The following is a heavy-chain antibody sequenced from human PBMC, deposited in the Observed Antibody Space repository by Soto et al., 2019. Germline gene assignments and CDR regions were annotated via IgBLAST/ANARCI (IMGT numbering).Heavy chain of an antibody. Sequence: EVQLVESGGGLVQPGGSLRLSCAASGFTFSDYGVNWVRQAPGKGLEWISYVSSGSDTIYNAASVKGRFTISRDDAKTSLFLQMTNLRDEDTAVYYCARVSTTWEDDYWGQGTLVTVSS. V-gene: IGHV3-48*02. CDR3: ARVSTTWEDDY. CDR1: GFTFSDYG. CDR2: VSSGSDTI. D-gene: IGHD5-12*01. J-gene: IGHJ4*02.